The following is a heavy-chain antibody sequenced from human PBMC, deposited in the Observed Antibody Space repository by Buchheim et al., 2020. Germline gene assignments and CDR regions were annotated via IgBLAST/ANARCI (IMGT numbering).Heavy chain of an antibody. CDR2: FSYSGST. CDR1: GGSINSSNYY. CDR3: ARVIGHVAVAGKGKYYFDY. Sequence: QLQLQESGPGLVKPSETLSLTCTVSGGSINSSNYYWGWIRQPPGKGLEWIGSFSYSGSTYYNPSLKSRVTISVDTSKNQFSLKLNSVTAADTAVFYCARVIGHVAVAGKGKYYFDYWGQGTL. J-gene: IGHJ4*02. D-gene: IGHD6-19*01. V-gene: IGHV4-39*01.